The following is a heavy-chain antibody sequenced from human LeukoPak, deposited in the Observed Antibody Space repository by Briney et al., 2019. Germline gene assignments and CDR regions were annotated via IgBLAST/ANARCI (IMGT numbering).Heavy chain of an antibody. J-gene: IGHJ4*02. CDR1: GNSFTNYW. Sequence: GESLKISCKGSGNSFTNYWIGWVRQMPGKGLEWMGIIHPGDSDTRYSPSFQGQVTISADKSISTAYLQWSSLKASDTAMYYCARVPDRSGYFYYFDYWGQGNLVTVSS. V-gene: IGHV5-51*01. CDR2: IHPGDSDT. CDR3: ARVPDRSGYFYYFDY. D-gene: IGHD3-22*01.